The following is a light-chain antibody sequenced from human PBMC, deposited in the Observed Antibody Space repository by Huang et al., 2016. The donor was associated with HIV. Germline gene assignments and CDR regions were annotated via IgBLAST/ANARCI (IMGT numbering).Light chain of an antibody. J-gene: IGKJ2*01. Sequence: EVVLTQSPGILSLSAGERASPSCRASRNLTNSQWGWEQQKVGQPPRLLVFGASTRVSGVPERFTGGVSGRDFTLSISGLEPDDFATYYCQQYDTFSFGQGTRLE. CDR3: QQYDTFS. V-gene: IGKV3-20*01. CDR1: RNLTNSQ. CDR2: GAS.